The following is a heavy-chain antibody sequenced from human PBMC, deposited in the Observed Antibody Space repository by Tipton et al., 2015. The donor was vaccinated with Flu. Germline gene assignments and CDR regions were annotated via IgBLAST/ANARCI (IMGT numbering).Heavy chain of an antibody. Sequence: LRLSCTVSGYSISSGYYWGWIRQPPGKGLEWIGSIYHSGSTYYNPSPKSRVTISVDTSKNQFSLKLSSVTAADTAVYYCASFISEYNWNYGEGLDYWGQGTLVTVSS. CDR2: IYHSGST. CDR1: GYSISSGYY. J-gene: IGHJ4*02. CDR3: ASFISEYNWNYGEGLDY. V-gene: IGHV4-38-2*02. D-gene: IGHD1-7*01.